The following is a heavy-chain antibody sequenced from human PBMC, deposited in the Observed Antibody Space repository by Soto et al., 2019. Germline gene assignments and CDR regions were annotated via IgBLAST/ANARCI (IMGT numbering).Heavy chain of an antibody. CDR2: IYYSGST. D-gene: IGHD6-19*01. CDR1: GGSISSSSYY. J-gene: IGHJ6*02. Sequence: QLQLQESGPGLVKPSETLSLTCTVSGGSISSSSYYWGWIRQPPGKGLEWIGSIYYSGSTYYNPSLKSRVTISVDTSKNQFSLKLSSVTAADTAVYYCARRNSSGWYGGGLFDYYYGMDVWGQGTTVTVSS. CDR3: ARRNSSGWYGGGLFDYYYGMDV. V-gene: IGHV4-39*01.